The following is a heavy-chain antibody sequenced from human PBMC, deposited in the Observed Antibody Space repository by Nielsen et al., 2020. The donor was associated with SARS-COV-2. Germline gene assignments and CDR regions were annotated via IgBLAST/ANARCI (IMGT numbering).Heavy chain of an antibody. CDR1: GGSISSSSYY. Sequence: SETLSLTCTVSGGSISSSSYYWGWIRQPPGKGLEWIGSIYYSGSTYYNPSLKSRVTISVDTSKNQFSLKLSSVTAADTAVYYCARDWLSRWYFDLWGRGTLVTVSS. D-gene: IGHD3-10*01. J-gene: IGHJ2*01. V-gene: IGHV4-39*07. CDR3: ARDWLSRWYFDL. CDR2: IYYSGST.